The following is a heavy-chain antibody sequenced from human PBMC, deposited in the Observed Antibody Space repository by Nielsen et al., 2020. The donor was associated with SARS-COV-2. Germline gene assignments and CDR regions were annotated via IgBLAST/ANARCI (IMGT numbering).Heavy chain of an antibody. Sequence: GESLKISCVVSGFNFRGYWMTWVRQAPGKGLEWVGNIKLDGSEKYYVDSVKGRFTISRDNARNTLYLQMNSLRAEDTAVYYCATGEWDLLSYFDYWGQGTLVTVSS. J-gene: IGHJ4*02. CDR1: GFNFRGYW. CDR2: IKLDGSEK. V-gene: IGHV3-7*01. CDR3: ATGEWDLLSYFDY. D-gene: IGHD1-26*01.